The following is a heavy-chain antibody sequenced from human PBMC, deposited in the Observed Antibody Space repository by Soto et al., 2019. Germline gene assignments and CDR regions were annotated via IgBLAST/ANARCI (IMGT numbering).Heavy chain of an antibody. CDR2: IIPIFGTA. D-gene: IGHD3-10*01. CDR3: ARDKPVTYYGSGRPPTSYGMDV. Sequence: GASVKVSCKASGGTFSSYAISWVRQAPGQGLEWMGGIIPIFGTANYAQKFQGRDKITADESPSTAYMELSSLRSEDKAVYYCARDKPVTYYGSGRPPTSYGMDVWGQGTTVTVSS. CDR1: GGTFSSYA. J-gene: IGHJ6*02. V-gene: IGHV1-69*13.